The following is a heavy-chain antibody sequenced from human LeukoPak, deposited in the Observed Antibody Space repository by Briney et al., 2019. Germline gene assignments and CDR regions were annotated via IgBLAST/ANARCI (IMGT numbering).Heavy chain of an antibody. V-gene: IGHV3-30*18. CDR2: ISHDGSDK. J-gene: IGHJ4*02. CDR3: AKEGESGYSGGFDY. CDR1: GFTSKKYG. D-gene: IGHD3-3*01. Sequence: GGSLRLSCEASGFTSKKYGMHWVRQAPGKGLEWVAFISHDGSDKYYAGSMKGRFTISSDNSKNTQFLQMNSLRVEDTAMYYCAKEGESGYSGGFDYWGQGTLVTVSS.